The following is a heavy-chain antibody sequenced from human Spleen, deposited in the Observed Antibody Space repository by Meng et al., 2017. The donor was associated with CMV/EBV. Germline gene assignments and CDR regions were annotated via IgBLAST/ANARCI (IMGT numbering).Heavy chain of an antibody. D-gene: IGHD6-6*01. CDR3: AKVGRQFVPGHYFDF. V-gene: IGHV3-48*04. J-gene: IGHJ4*02. CDR2: ISSSSSVI. CDR1: GFNFNSYS. Sequence: GGSLRLSCVASGFNFNSYSMNWVRQAPGKGLEWISYISSSSSVIKYADSVKGRLTVSRDNAKDSLFLQMNSLRAEDTAVYYCAKVGRQFVPGHYFDFWGQGTLVTVSS.